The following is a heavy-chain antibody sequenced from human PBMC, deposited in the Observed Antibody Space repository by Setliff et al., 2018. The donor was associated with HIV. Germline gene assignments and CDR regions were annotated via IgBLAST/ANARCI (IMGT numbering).Heavy chain of an antibody. J-gene: IGHJ4*01. CDR1: GGSVSSVNYY. V-gene: IGHV4-61*01. CDR3: AGTGYSSGWSFDY. Sequence: PSETLSLTCSVSGGSVSSVNYYWSWIRQPPGKGLEWIGYIHYTGSTTYNPSLKSRVTISVDTSKNQFSLELSSVTAADTAVYYCAGTGYSSGWSFDYWGHGTQVTVSS. D-gene: IGHD6-19*01. CDR2: IHYTGST.